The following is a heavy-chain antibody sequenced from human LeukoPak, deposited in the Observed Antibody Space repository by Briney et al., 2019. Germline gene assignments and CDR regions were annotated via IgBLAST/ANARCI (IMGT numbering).Heavy chain of an antibody. J-gene: IGHJ5*02. V-gene: IGHV1-46*01. CDR3: AKGYCTGASCYVLDS. CDR2: INPSVGST. Sequence: ASVKVSCKASGYTFTSYDINWVRQAPGQGLEWMGTINPSVGSTTYGQRFQGRVTMTRDTSTTTVYMDLSSLTSEDTAIYYCAKGYCTGASCYVLDSWGQGTLVTVSS. CDR1: GYTFTSYD. D-gene: IGHD2-15*01.